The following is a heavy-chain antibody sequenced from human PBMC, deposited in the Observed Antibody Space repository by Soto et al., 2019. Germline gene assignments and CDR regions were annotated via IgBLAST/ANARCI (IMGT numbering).Heavy chain of an antibody. J-gene: IGHJ4*02. V-gene: IGHV1-18*01. Sequence: ASVKVSCKASGYTFTSYGISWVRQAPGQGLEWMEWISAYNGNTNYAQKLQGRVTMTTDTSTSTAYMELRSLRSDDTAVYYCARDSLLLWFGELSYWGQGTLVTVSS. CDR2: ISAYNGNT. CDR3: ARDSLLLWFGELSY. D-gene: IGHD3-10*01. CDR1: GYTFTSYG.